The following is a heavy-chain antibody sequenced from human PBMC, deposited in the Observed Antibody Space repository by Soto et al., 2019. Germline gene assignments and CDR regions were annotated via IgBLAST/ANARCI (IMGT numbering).Heavy chain of an antibody. Sequence: SETLCLTCTVSGGSISSSGYYWSWIRQHPGKGLEWIGYIYYSGSTYYNPSLKSRVTISVDTSKNQFSLKLSSVTAADTAVYYCARDLQYSRLFYGMDVWGQGTTVTVSS. V-gene: IGHV4-31*03. CDR1: GGSISSSGYY. D-gene: IGHD6-13*01. J-gene: IGHJ6*02. CDR3: ARDLQYSRLFYGMDV. CDR2: IYYSGST.